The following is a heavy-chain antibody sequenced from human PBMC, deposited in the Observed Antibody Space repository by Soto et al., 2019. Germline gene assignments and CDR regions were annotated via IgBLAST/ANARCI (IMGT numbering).Heavy chain of an antibody. Sequence: ASVKVSCKASGYTFSGYYIHWLRQAPGQGLEWMGWINPNSGGTNYAQKFQGRVTVTRDTPTSTAYMELSSLRSEDTAVYYCAREIVVVPAALYYYYYGMDVWGQGTTVTVSS. J-gene: IGHJ6*02. CDR3: AREIVVVPAALYYYYYGMDV. D-gene: IGHD2-2*01. CDR1: GYTFSGYY. V-gene: IGHV1-2*02. CDR2: INPNSGGT.